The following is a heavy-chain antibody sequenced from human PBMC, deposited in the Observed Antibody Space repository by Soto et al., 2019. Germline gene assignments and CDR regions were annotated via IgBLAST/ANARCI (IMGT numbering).Heavy chain of an antibody. J-gene: IGHJ4*02. CDR1: GFIFSNAW. Sequence: EGRLVESGGGLVKPEESLRLSCAASGFIFSNAWMNWVRQAPGKGLEWVGRVKSKIDDETTDYAAPVKGRFTITRDDSNSVVYLQMNSLKSEDTVVYFCTHSEGSGVGAFDYWGPGTPVTVSS. CDR2: VKSKIDDETT. V-gene: IGHV3-15*07. D-gene: IGHD1-26*01. CDR3: THSEGSGVGAFDY.